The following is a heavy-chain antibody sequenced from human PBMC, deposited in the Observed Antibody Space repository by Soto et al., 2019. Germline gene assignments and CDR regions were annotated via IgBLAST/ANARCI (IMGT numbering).Heavy chain of an antibody. Sequence: PSETLSLTCTVSGGSISSYYWSWIRQPPGKGLEWIGYIYYSGSTNYNPSLKSRVTITKDTSKNQVVLTMTNMDPVDPATYYCAHSILVATTIPTHWFDPWGQGTLVTVSS. D-gene: IGHD5-12*01. CDR2: IYYSGST. V-gene: IGHV4-59*01. CDR3: AHSILVATTIPTHWFDP. CDR1: GGSISSYY. J-gene: IGHJ5*02.